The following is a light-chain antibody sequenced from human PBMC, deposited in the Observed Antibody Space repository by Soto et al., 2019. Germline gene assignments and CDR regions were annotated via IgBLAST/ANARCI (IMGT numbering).Light chain of an antibody. CDR1: SSDVGGHHY. Sequence: QSALTQPASVSGSPGQSITVSCTGSSSDVGGHHYVSWYQQHPGKAPKLMIYEVSYRPSGVSNRFSGSKSGNTASLTISGLQAEDEADYYCSSYTSSSTWVFGSGTQLTVL. CDR2: EVS. V-gene: IGLV2-14*01. J-gene: IGLJ2*01. CDR3: SSYTSSSTWV.